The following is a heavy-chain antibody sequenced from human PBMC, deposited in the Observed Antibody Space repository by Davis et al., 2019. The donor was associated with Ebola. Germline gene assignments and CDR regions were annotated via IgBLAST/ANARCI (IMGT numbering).Heavy chain of an antibody. Sequence: GGSLRLSCAASGFSVSSNYMNWVRQAPGKGLEWVSYISDSSTTIYYADSVKGRFTISRDNSKNTLYLQMNSLRAEDTAVYYCARGVVVVAAYYFDYWGQGTLVTVSS. J-gene: IGHJ4*02. CDR3: ARGVVVVAAYYFDY. CDR1: GFSVSSNY. D-gene: IGHD2-15*01. V-gene: IGHV3-48*01. CDR2: ISDSSTTI.